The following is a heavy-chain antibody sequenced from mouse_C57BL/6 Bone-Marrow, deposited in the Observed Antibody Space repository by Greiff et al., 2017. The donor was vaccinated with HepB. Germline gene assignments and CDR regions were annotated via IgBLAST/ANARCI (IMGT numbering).Heavy chain of an antibody. D-gene: IGHD1-1*01. J-gene: IGHJ4*01. V-gene: IGHV5-17*01. CDR3: ARPRYGSSSYAMDY. CDR1: GFTFSDYG. CDR2: ISSGSSTI. Sequence: EVKLMESGGGLVKPGGSLKLSCAASGFTFSDYGIHWVRQAPEKGLEWVAYISSGSSTIYYADTVKGRFTISSDNAKNTLFLQMTSLRSEDTAMYYCARPRYGSSSYAMDYWGQGTSVTVSS.